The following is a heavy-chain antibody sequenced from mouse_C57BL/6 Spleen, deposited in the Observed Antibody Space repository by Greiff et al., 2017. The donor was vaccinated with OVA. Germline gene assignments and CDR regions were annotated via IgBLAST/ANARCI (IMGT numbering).Heavy chain of an antibody. CDR2: ISDGGSYT. J-gene: IGHJ2*01. CDR1: GFTFSSYA. Sequence: EVQGVESGGGLVKPGGSLKLSCAASGFTFSSYAMSWVRQTPEKRLEWVATISDGGSYTYYPDNVKGRFTISRDNAKNNLYLQMSHLKSEDTAMYYCARGRTPVFDYWGQGTTLTVSS. CDR3: ARGRTPVFDY. V-gene: IGHV5-4*01.